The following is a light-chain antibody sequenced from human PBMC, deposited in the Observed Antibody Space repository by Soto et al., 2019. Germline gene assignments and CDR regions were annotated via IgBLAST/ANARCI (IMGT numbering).Light chain of an antibody. CDR1: QSMSSN. CDR2: GAS. Sequence: EIVMTQSPATLSVSPGERATLSCRASQSMSSNLAWYQQRPGQAPRLLIYGASTRATGIPARFSGSGSGTEFTLTISSLQSEDFAVYYCQQYNNWLGTFGQGTRLE. V-gene: IGKV3-15*01. CDR3: QQYNNWLGT. J-gene: IGKJ5*01.